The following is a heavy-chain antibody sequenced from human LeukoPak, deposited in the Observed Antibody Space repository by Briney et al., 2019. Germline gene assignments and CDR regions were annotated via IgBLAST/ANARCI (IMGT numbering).Heavy chain of an antibody. D-gene: IGHD6-19*01. J-gene: IGHJ4*02. CDR3: AKAFIAVAGGTDY. V-gene: IGHV3-30*18. Sequence: GGSLRLSCAASGFTFSSYGMHWVRQAPGKGLEWVAVISYDGSNKYYADSVKGRFTISRDNSTNTLYLQMNSLRAEDTAVYYCAKAFIAVAGGTDYWGQGTLVTVSS. CDR1: GFTFSSYG. CDR2: ISYDGSNK.